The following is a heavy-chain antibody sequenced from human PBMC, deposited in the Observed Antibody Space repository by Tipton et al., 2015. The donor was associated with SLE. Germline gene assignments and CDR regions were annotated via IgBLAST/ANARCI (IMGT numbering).Heavy chain of an antibody. V-gene: IGHV4-39*07. D-gene: IGHD3-3*01. J-gene: IGHJ4*02. CDR3: ARIRPGHGDPFDF. Sequence: TLSLTCIVSGGSVSSGAFYWGWIRQPPGKGLEWIGSLYYSGTTYYNTSLKSRVTISIDTSKNQFSLKLTSVTAADTAVYFCARIRPGHGDPFDFWGQGTLVTVSS. CDR1: GGSVSSGAFY. CDR2: LYYSGTT.